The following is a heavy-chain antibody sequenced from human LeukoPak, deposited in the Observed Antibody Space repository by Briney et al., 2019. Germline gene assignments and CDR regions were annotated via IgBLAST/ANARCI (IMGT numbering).Heavy chain of an antibody. J-gene: IGHJ4*02. Sequence: PGRSLRLSCAASGFTFSSYGMHWVRQAPGKGLEWVAVIWYDGSNKYYADSVKGRFTISRDNSKNTLYLQMNSLRAEDTAVYYCANGPPTRYGSGKGVDYWGQGTLVTVSS. D-gene: IGHD3-10*01. CDR3: ANGPPTRYGSGKGVDY. CDR1: GFTFSSYG. CDR2: IWYDGSNK. V-gene: IGHV3-33*06.